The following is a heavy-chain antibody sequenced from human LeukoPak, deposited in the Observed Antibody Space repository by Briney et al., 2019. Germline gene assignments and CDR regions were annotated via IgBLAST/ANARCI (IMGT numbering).Heavy chain of an antibody. J-gene: IGHJ4*02. CDR2: ISGSGGST. D-gene: IGHD2-2*01. V-gene: IGHV3-23*01. CDR3: AEVGCSSTSCSYYFDY. CDR1: GFSFSSYG. Sequence: GGSLRLSCAASGFSFSSYGMSWVRQAPGKGLEWVSAISGSGGSTYYADSVKGRFTISRDNSKNTLYLQMNSLRAEDTAVYYCAEVGCSSTSCSYYFDYWGQGTLVTVSS.